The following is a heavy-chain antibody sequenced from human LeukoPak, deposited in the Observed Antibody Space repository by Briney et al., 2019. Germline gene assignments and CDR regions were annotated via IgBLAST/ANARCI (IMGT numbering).Heavy chain of an antibody. J-gene: IGHJ4*02. CDR2: ISSSGSTL. D-gene: IGHD2-2*01. CDR3: ARDPPWDIVVEPAAIDSRDY. Sequence: GGSLRLSCAASGFTFSNYEMNWVRQAPGKGLEWVSYISSSGSTLDYADSVQGRFTISSDNAKNSLYLQMNSLRAEDTAVYYCARDPPWDIVVEPAAIDSRDYWGQGTLVTVSS. V-gene: IGHV3-48*03. CDR1: GFTFSNYE.